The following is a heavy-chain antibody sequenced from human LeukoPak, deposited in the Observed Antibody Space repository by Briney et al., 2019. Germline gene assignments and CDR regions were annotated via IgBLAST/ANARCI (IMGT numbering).Heavy chain of an antibody. CDR2: IKEDGTYT. J-gene: IGHJ4*02. D-gene: IGHD3-9*01. Sequence: TGGSLRLSCAASGFTFSSYWMHWVRQAPGEGLVWGARIKEDGTYTSYADSVKGRFTISRDNARNTVFLQMNSLRAEDTAVYYCARDFDMGITPGDDFDFWGQGTLVTVSS. CDR1: GFTFSSYW. CDR3: ARDFDMGITPGDDFDF. V-gene: IGHV3-74*01.